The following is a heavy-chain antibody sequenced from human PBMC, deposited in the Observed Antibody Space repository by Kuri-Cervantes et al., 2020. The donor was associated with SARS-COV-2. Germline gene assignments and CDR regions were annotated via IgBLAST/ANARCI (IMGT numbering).Heavy chain of an antibody. V-gene: IGHV1-8*01. Sequence: ASVKVSCKASGYTFTSYDINWVRQATGQGLEWMGWMNPNSGNTGYAQKFQGRVTMTRNTSISTAYMELSSLRSEDTAVYYCARRFYGSSCYNYYYYGMDVWGQGTLVTVSS. CDR1: GYTFTSYD. CDR3: ARRFYGSSCYNYYYYGMDV. J-gene: IGHJ6*02. CDR2: MNPNSGNT. D-gene: IGHD6-13*01.